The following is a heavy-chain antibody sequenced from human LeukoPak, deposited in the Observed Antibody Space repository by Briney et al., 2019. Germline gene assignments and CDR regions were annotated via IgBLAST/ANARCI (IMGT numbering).Heavy chain of an antibody. CDR3: ARGYDYVWGSYRYGDYYYYGMDV. V-gene: IGHV1-2*02. Sequence: ASVKVSCKASGYTFTGYYMHWVRQAPGQGLEWMGWINPNSGGTNYAQKFQGRVTMTRDTSISTAYMELSRLRSDDTAVYYCARGYDYVWGSYRYGDYYYYGMDVWGQGTTVTVSS. D-gene: IGHD3-16*02. CDR1: GYTFTGYY. J-gene: IGHJ6*02. CDR2: INPNSGGT.